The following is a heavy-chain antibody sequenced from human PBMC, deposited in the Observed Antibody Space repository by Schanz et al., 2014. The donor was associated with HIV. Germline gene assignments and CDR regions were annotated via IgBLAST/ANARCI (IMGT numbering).Heavy chain of an antibody. J-gene: IGHJ3*02. CDR3: ARTAPTKYYYDSSGVRGAFDI. Sequence: EVQLVESGGGLVQPGKSLRLSCAASGFAFSSSWMHWVRQTPGKGLEWVAHINQDKSDKRYLYSVRGRFTISRDNAKNSLYLQMSSLRADDTAVYYCARTAPTKYYYDSSGVRGAFDIWGQGTMVTVSS. V-gene: IGHV3-7*01. CDR2: INQDKSDK. D-gene: IGHD3-22*01. CDR1: GFAFSSSW.